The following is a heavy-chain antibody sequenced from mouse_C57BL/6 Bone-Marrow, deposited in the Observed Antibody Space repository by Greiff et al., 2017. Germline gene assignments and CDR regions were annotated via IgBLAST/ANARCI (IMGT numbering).Heavy chain of an antibody. Sequence: EVQLVESGEGLVKPGGSLKLSCAASGFTFSSYAMSWVRQTPEKRLEWVAYISSGGDYIYYADTVKGRFTISRDNARNTLYLQMSSLKSEDTAMYYCTRDYYGRGTYAMDYWGQGTSVTVPS. CDR3: TRDYYGRGTYAMDY. J-gene: IGHJ4*01. CDR2: ISSGGDYI. D-gene: IGHD1-1*01. CDR1: GFTFSSYA. V-gene: IGHV5-9-1*02.